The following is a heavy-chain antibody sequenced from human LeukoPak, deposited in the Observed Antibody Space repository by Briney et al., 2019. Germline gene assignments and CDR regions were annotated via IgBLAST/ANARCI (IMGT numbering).Heavy chain of an antibody. CDR2: ISAYNGNT. CDR1: GYTFTNYG. J-gene: IGHJ4*02. CDR3: ARGGQLRATTSLDY. V-gene: IGHV1-18*01. Sequence: ASVKVSCKASGYTFTNYGVSWVRQAPGQGREWMGWISAYNGNTNYPQKLQGRVTMTTDTSTSTAYMELRSLISDDTAVYYCARGGQLRATTSLDYWGQGTLVTVSS. D-gene: IGHD5-24*01.